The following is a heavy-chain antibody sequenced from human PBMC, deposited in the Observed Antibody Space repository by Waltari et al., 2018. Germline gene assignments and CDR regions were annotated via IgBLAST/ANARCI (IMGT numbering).Heavy chain of an antibody. CDR3: ARGLYRGKYNWNFGGGFDY. CDR2: INHSGST. Sequence: QVQLQQWGAGLLKPSETLSLTCAVYGGSFSSYFWNWIRQPPGKGLEWIGEINHSGSTNYNPSLKSRVRMSVDTSRNQFSLKVASVTAADTAVYYCARGLYRGKYNWNFGGGFDYWGQGTLVTVSS. CDR1: GGSFSSYF. D-gene: IGHD1-1*01. V-gene: IGHV4-34*01. J-gene: IGHJ4*02.